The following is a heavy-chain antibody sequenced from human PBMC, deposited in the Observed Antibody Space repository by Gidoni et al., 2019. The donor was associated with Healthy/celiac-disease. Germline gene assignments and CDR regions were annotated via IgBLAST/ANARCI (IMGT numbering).Heavy chain of an antibody. J-gene: IGHJ4*02. CDR1: GFTFSSYG. D-gene: IGHD6-13*01. V-gene: IGHV3-30*03. Sequence: QVQLGESGGGVVQPGRSLRLSWAASGFTFSSYGMHWVRQAPGKGLEWVEVISYDGSNKYYADSVKGRFTISRDNSKNTLYLQMNSLRAEDTAVYYCARNKWGVGAAPFDYWGQGTLVTVSS. CDR2: ISYDGSNK. CDR3: ARNKWGVGAAPFDY.